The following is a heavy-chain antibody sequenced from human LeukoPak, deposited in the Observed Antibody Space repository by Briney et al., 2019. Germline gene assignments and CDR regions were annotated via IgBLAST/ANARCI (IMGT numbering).Heavy chain of an antibody. CDR3: AKDLAVVGSGSPGY. V-gene: IGHV3-30*02. Sequence: GGSLRLSCAASGFTVSSNYMSWVRQAPGKGLEWVAFIRYDGSNKYYADSVKGRFTISRDNSKNTLYLQMNSLRAEDTAVYYCAKDLAVVGSGSPGYWGQGTLVTVSS. CDR2: IRYDGSNK. J-gene: IGHJ4*02. CDR1: GFTVSSNY. D-gene: IGHD3-10*01.